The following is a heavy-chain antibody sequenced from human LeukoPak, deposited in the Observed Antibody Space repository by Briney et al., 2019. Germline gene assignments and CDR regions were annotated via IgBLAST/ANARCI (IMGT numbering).Heavy chain of an antibody. J-gene: IGHJ4*02. D-gene: IGHD2-15*01. CDR3: ARWAGNIVVVVAPSYYFDY. V-gene: IGHV4-34*01. Sequence: GKGLEWIGEINHSGSTNYNPSLKSRVTISVDTSKNQFSLKLSSVTAADTAVYYCARWAGNIVVVVAPSYYFDYWGQGTLVTVSS. CDR2: INHSGST.